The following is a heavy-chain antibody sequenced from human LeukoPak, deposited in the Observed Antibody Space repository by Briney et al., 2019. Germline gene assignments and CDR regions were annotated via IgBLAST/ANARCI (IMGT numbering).Heavy chain of an antibody. J-gene: IGHJ3*02. CDR1: GYSISSGYY. CDR2: IYHSGST. Sequence: SETLSLTCTVSGYSISSGYYWGWIRQPPGKGLEWIGSIYHSGSTYYNPSLKSRVTISVDTSKNQFSLKLSSVTAADTAVYYCARGRRRIGAFDIWGQGTMVTVSS. D-gene: IGHD2-21*01. CDR3: ARGRRRIGAFDI. V-gene: IGHV4-38-2*02.